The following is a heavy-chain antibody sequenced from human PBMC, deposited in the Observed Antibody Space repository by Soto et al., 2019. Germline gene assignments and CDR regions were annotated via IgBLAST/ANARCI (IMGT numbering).Heavy chain of an antibody. J-gene: IGHJ6*02. Sequence: ASVKGSCKGSGYTFTAYYMHWVRQAPGQGLEGMGWINPNSGGTNCAQKFPGRVTRTRDTSISTAYMELRRLRSDDPAVYYCASLGLLVWLLYPLGYYYGMDVWGQGTTVTVSS. CDR2: INPNSGGT. CDR3: ASLGLLVWLLYPLGYYYGMDV. D-gene: IGHD3-3*01. V-gene: IGHV1-2*02. CDR1: GYTFTAYY.